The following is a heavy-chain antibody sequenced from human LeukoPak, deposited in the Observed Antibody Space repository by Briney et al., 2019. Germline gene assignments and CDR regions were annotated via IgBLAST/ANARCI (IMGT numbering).Heavy chain of an antibody. CDR1: GFTFTSSA. V-gene: IGHV1-58*01. D-gene: IGHD4-17*01. Sequence: GASVKVSCKASGFTFTSSAVQWVRQARGQRLEWIGWMVVGSGNTNYAQKFQERVTITRDMSTSTAYMELSSLRSEDTAVYYCAAGSAPAPIEDGDYYGMDVWGQGTTVTVSS. CDR2: MVVGSGNT. J-gene: IGHJ6*02. CDR3: AAGSAPAPIEDGDYYGMDV.